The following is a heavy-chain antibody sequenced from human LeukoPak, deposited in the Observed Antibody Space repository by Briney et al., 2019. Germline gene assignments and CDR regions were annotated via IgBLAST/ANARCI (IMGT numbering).Heavy chain of an antibody. V-gene: IGHV3-21*04. CDR3: AREHHYFYYMDV. J-gene: IGHJ6*03. Sequence: GGSLSLSCAASGFTFSSYNMNWVRQAPGKGLEWVSSITSDSRYMYYADSVKGRFTISRDNAKNSLYLQMNSLRAEDTAVYYCAREHHYFYYMDVWGKGTTVTISS. CDR1: GFTFSSYN. CDR2: ITSDSRYM.